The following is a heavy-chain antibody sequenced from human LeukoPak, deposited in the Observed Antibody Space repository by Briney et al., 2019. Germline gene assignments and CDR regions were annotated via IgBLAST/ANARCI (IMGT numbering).Heavy chain of an antibody. CDR1: GYTFTSYD. D-gene: IGHD3-10*01. CDR3: SRGRRGSGSYYSDY. V-gene: IGHV1-8*01. J-gene: IGHJ4*02. Sequence: ASVKVSCKASGYTFTSYDINWVRQATGQGLEWMGWMNPNSGNTGYAQKFQGRVTMPRNTSISTAYMELSSLTSEDTAVYYCSRGRRGSGSYYSDYWGQGTLVTVSS. CDR2: MNPNSGNT.